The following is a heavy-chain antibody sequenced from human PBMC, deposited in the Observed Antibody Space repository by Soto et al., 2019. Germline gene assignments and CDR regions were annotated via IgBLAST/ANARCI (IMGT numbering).Heavy chain of an antibody. CDR2: IIPIFGTA. J-gene: IGHJ4*02. D-gene: IGHD2-15*01. CDR1: GGTFSSYA. Sequence: QVQLVQSGAEVKKPGSSVKVSCKASGGTFSSYAISWVRQAPGQGLEWMGGIIPIFGTANYAQKFQGRVTITEDESTSTAYMELSSLRSEDTAVYYCARWVGVGYCSGGSCYPPSVYFDYWGQGTLVTVSS. V-gene: IGHV1-69*01. CDR3: ARWVGVGYCSGGSCYPPSVYFDY.